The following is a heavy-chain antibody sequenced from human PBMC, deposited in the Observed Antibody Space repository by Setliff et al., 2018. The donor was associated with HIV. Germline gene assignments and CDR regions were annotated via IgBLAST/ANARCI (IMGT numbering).Heavy chain of an antibody. Sequence: SETLSLTCAVSGYSLGSGYFWGWIRQPPGKGLEWIGSIYHSGSTYYNPSLKSRVTISVDTSKNQFSLKLSSVTAADTAVYYCASTSRRLGDSSGNEGAFDIWGQGTMVTVSS. J-gene: IGHJ3*02. CDR1: GYSLGSGYF. CDR3: ASTSRRLGDSSGNEGAFDI. V-gene: IGHV4-38-2*01. D-gene: IGHD3-22*01. CDR2: IYHSGST.